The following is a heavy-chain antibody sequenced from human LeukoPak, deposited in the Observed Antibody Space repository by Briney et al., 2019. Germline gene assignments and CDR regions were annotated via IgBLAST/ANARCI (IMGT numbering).Heavy chain of an antibody. CDR2: ITSNGNSA. CDR1: GFTFSTYP. V-gene: IGHV3-64*01. CDR3: ARRRGEEEFYYSVT. J-gene: IGHJ4*02. D-gene: IGHD4-17*01. Sequence: QARGSLRLSCAASGFTFSTYPMHWVRQAPGKGLEYVSAITSNGNSAYYANSVKGRFTISRDNSKNTLYLQMGSLRAEDMAVHYCARRRGEEEFYYSVTWGQGTLVTVSS.